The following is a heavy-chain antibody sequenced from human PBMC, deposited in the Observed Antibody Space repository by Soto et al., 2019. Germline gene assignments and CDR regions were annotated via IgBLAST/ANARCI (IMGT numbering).Heavy chain of an antibody. J-gene: IGHJ6*02. D-gene: IGHD1-1*01. CDR1: GFTFSSYA. CDR3: AKDWPGTSTYGVDV. CDR2: ISYDGSNK. V-gene: IGHV3-30-3*01. Sequence: PGGSLRLSCAASGFTFSSYAMHWVRQAPGKGLEWVAVISYDGSNKYYADSVKGRFTISRDNSKNTLYLQMNSLRAEDTAVYYCAKDWPGTSTYGVDVWGQGTTVTVSS.